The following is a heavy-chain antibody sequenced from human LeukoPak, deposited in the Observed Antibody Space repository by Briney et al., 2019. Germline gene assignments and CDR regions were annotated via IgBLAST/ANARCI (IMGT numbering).Heavy chain of an antibody. CDR3: ARHGARYYFDY. CDR1: GGSISNYY. CDR2: IYYSGST. D-gene: IGHD3-16*01. V-gene: IGHV4-59*08. J-gene: IGHJ4*02. Sequence: PSETLSLTCTVSGGSISNYYWSWIRQPPGKGLEWIGYIYYSGSTNYNPSLKSRVTISVDTSKNQFSLKLSSVTAADTAVYYCARHGARYYFDYWGQGTLVTVSS.